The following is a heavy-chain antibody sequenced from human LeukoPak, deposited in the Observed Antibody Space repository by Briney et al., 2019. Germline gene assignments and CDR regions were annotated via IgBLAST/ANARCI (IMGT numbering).Heavy chain of an antibody. V-gene: IGHV1-18*01. D-gene: IGHD3-10*01. CDR2: ISAYNGNT. Sequence: ASVKVSCKASGYTFTSYGISWVRQAPGQGLEWMGWISAYNGNTNYAQKLQGRVTMTTDTSTSTAYMELRSLRSDDTAVYYCARDYQGAGEGVPGYWGQGTLVTVSS. J-gene: IGHJ4*02. CDR1: GYTFTSYG. CDR3: ARDYQGAGEGVPGY.